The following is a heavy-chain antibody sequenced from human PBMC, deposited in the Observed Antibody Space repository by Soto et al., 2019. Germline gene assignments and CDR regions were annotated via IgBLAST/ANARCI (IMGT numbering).Heavy chain of an antibody. J-gene: IGHJ4*02. CDR2: IYYSGST. Sequence: SETLSLTCTVSGGSISSSSYYWGWIRQPPGKGLEWIGSIYYSGSTYYNPSLKSRVTISVDTSKNQFSLKLSSVTAADTAVYYCARQWSGYYTPYYFDYWGQGTLVTVSS. CDR3: ARQWSGYYTPYYFDY. CDR1: GGSISSSSYY. D-gene: IGHD3-3*01. V-gene: IGHV4-39*01.